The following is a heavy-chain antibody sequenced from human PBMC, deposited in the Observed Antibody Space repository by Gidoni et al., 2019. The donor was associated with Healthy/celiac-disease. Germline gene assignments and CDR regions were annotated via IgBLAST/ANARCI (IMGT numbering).Heavy chain of an antibody. Sequence: EVQLVESGGGLVQPGGSLRLSCAASGFTFSSYWMSWVRQAPGKGLEWVANIKQDGSEKYYVDSVKGRFSISRDNAKNSLYLQMNSLRAEDTAVYYCARDLRGARSGFDYWGQGTLVTVSS. J-gene: IGHJ4*02. D-gene: IGHD1-26*01. CDR1: GFTFSSYW. CDR2: IKQDGSEK. V-gene: IGHV3-7*05. CDR3: ARDLRGARSGFDY.